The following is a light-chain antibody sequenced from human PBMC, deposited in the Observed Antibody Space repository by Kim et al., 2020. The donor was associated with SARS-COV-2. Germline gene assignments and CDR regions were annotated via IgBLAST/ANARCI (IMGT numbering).Light chain of an antibody. J-gene: IGKJ4*01. CDR3: HQHNDWPLT. CDR1: QSVGTH. CDR2: GIS. Sequence: SESPGERPPLSCRTSQSVGTHLAWYQQKPGQPPRLLISGISTRTTGIPARFSGSGSGTEFTLTISSLQSEDFAVYYCHQHNDWPLTFGGGTKLDI. V-gene: IGKV3-15*01.